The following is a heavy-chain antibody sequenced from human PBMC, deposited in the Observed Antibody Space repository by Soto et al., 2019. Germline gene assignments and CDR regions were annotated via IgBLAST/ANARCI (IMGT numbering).Heavy chain of an antibody. CDR1: GYTFTGYY. CDR3: AREAPDYVWGSYRPPLTSSFDD. D-gene: IGHD3-16*02. Sequence: ASVKVSCKASGYTFTGYYMHWVRQAPGQGLEWMGWINPNSGGTNYAQKFQGRVTMTRDTSISTAYMELSRLRSDDTAVYYCAREAPDYVWGSYRPPLTSSFDDWGQGTLVTVSS. V-gene: IGHV1-2*02. CDR2: INPNSGGT. J-gene: IGHJ4*02.